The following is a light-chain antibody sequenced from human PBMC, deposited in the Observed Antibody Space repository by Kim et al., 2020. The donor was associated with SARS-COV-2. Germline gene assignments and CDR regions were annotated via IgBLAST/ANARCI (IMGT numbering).Light chain of an antibody. CDR2: AAS. V-gene: IGKV3-15*01. Sequence: AVSPGERATLSCRASQSVSSNLAWYQQRPGQAPRLLIYAASTRATDIPARFSGSGSGTNFTLTITSLQSEDFAVYYCQQYDSRPRFGPGTKVDIK. CDR1: QSVSSN. J-gene: IGKJ3*01. CDR3: QQYDSRPR.